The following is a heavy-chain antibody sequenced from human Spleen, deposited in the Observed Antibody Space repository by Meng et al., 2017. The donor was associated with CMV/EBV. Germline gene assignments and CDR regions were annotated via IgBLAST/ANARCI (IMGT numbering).Heavy chain of an antibody. CDR1: GYTFTSYG. D-gene: IGHD2-8*01. CDR3: ARDRMVPSRLFDL. Sequence: ASVKVSCKASGYTFTSYGISWVRQAPGQGLEWMGWINPISGDTNFAQKLQDRVTMARDTSISTVYMDLSQLRSDDTAVYYCARDRMVPSRLFDLWGQGTLVTVSS. CDR2: INPISGDT. J-gene: IGHJ4*02. V-gene: IGHV1-2*02.